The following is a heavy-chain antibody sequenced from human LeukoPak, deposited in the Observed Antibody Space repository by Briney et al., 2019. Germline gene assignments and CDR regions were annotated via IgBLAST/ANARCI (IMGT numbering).Heavy chain of an antibody. V-gene: IGHV4-4*07. D-gene: IGHD5/OR15-5a*01. CDR3: ARILRRSPDY. CDR2: IYTSGST. CDR1: GSYLSSYY. Sequence: SETLSLTCSVSGSYLSSYYWSWIRQPAGKGLEWIGRIYTSGSTNYNPSLKSRVTISVDTSKNQFSLKLSSVTAADTAVYYCARILRRSPDYWGQGTLVTVSS. J-gene: IGHJ4*02.